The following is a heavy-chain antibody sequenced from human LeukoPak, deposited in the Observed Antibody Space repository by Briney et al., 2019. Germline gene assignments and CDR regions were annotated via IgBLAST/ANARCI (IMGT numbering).Heavy chain of an antibody. J-gene: IGHJ6*03. CDR1: GGSISSYY. CDR2: IYHSGST. V-gene: IGHV4-59*08. Sequence: SETLSLTCTVSGGSISSYYWSWIRQPPGKGLEWIGSIYHSGSTYYNPSLKSRVTISVDTSKNQFSLELSPVTAADTAVYYCARLGYCSSTSCYSILDYYYYMDVWGKGTTVTVSS. D-gene: IGHD2-2*01. CDR3: ARLGYCSSTSCYSILDYYYYMDV.